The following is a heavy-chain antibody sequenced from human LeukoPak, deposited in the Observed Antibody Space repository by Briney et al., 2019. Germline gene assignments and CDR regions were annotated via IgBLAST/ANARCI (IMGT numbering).Heavy chain of an antibody. V-gene: IGHV3-23*01. CDR2: ISGRESST. CDR1: GFTFSSFA. Sequence: GGSLRLSCEASGFTFSSFAMSWVRQAPGKGLEWVSTISGRESSTNYADSVRGRFTISRDNFKSTLFLQMNSLRPDDTAVYYCAKGFSGSYASDFDYWGRGTLVTVSS. J-gene: IGHJ4*02. CDR3: AKGFSGSYASDFDY. D-gene: IGHD1-26*01.